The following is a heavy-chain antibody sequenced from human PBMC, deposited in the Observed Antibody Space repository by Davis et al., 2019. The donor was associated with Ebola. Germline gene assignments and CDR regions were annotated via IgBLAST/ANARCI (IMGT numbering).Heavy chain of an antibody. Sequence: GESLKISCVTSGFAFNTYYMHWVRQAPGKGLVWVSRISDDGTTTHYADSVKGRFTISRDNGKNTMYLQMTSLRVEDTAVYYCASLIEVDTAMVAFDYWGQGALVTVSS. J-gene: IGHJ4*02. D-gene: IGHD5-18*01. CDR1: GFAFNTYY. CDR3: ASLIEVDTAMVAFDY. V-gene: IGHV3-74*01. CDR2: ISDDGTTT.